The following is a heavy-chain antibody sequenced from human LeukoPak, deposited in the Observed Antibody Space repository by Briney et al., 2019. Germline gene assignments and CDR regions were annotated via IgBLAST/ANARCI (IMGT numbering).Heavy chain of an antibody. Sequence: PSETLSLTCTVSGGSISSYYWSWIRQPPGKGLEWIGYIYYSGSTNYNPSLKSRVTISVDTSKNQFSLKLSSVTAADTAVYYCARETASRAFDIWGQGTMVTVSS. V-gene: IGHV4-59*01. J-gene: IGHJ3*02. CDR3: ARETASRAFDI. CDR1: GGSISSYY. CDR2: IYYSGST.